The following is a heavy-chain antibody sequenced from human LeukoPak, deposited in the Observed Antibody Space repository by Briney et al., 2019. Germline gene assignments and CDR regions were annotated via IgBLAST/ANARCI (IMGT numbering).Heavy chain of an antibody. CDR3: ARLRTSLTGSFDY. V-gene: IGHV5-51*01. D-gene: IGHD1-20*01. J-gene: IGHJ4*02. CDR2: IYSGDSDT. Sequence: GESLKISCQGSGSGLTNSWIGWVRQLPGKGLEWMGSIYSGDSDTRYSPSFQGQVTISADKSISTAYLQWSSLKASDTAMYYCARLRTSLTGSFDYWGQGTLVTVSS. CDR1: GSGLTNSW.